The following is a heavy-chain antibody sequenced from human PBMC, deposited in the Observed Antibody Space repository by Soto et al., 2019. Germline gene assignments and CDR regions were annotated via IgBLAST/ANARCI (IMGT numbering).Heavy chain of an antibody. Sequence: QVQLVQSGAEVKKPGSSVKVSCKASGGTFSSYAISWVRQAPGQGLEWMGGIIPIFGTTNYAQKFQGRVTLTADESTSTAYMELNSLRSEDTAVYYCARVVTVVKSFHYWYFDLWGRGTLVTVSS. CDR1: GGTFSSYA. J-gene: IGHJ2*01. CDR3: ARVVTVVKSFHYWYFDL. CDR2: IIPIFGTT. V-gene: IGHV1-69*12. D-gene: IGHD2-15*01.